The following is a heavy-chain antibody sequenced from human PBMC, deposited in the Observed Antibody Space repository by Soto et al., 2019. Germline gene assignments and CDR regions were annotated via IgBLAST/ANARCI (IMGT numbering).Heavy chain of an antibody. CDR3: AREYGVVAARYGMDV. J-gene: IGHJ6*02. Sequence: QVQLVESGGGVVQPGRSLRLSCAASGFTFSSYAMHWVRQAPGKGLEWVAVISNDGSNKYYADSVKGRFTISRDNSKNTLYLQMNSMRAEDTAVYYCAREYGVVAARYGMDVWGQGTTVTVSS. CDR2: ISNDGSNK. CDR1: GFTFSSYA. V-gene: IGHV3-30-3*01. D-gene: IGHD2-15*01.